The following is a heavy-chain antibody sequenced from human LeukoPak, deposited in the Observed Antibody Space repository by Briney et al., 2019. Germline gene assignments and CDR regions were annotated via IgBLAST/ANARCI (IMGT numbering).Heavy chain of an antibody. D-gene: IGHD1-26*01. CDR2: IYYSGST. CDR3: ARERSGSKTGTPFDI. CDR1: GGSISSYY. V-gene: IGHV4-59*01. Sequence: SETLSLTCTVSGGSISSYYWSWIRQPPGKGLGWIGYIYYSGSTNYNPSLKSRVTISVDTSKNQFSLKLSSVTAADTAVYYCARERSGSKTGTPFDIWGQGTMVTVSS. J-gene: IGHJ3*02.